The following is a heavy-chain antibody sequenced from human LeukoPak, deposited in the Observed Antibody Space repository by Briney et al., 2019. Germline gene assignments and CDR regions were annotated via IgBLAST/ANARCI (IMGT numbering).Heavy chain of an antibody. CDR2: ISSSSSYI. J-gene: IGHJ5*02. Sequence: GGSLRLSCAASGFTFSSYGMHWVRQAPGKGLEWVSSISSSSSYIYYADSVKGRFTISRDNAKNSLYLQMNSLRAEDTAVYYCARDDYYDSSGLDWFDPWGQGTLVTVSS. CDR3: ARDDYYDSSGLDWFDP. D-gene: IGHD3-22*01. V-gene: IGHV3-21*01. CDR1: GFTFSSYG.